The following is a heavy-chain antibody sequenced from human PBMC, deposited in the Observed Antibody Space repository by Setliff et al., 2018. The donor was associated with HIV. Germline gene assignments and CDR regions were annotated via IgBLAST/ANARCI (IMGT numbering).Heavy chain of an antibody. Sequence: GGSLRLSCAVSGFTFSTYGMHWVRQAPGKGLEWVAFIRYDGSNKYYADSVKGRFTISRDNSKNTLYLQMNSLRAEDTAVYYCAKVQNYYGSGSYPAHFDYWGQGTLVTVSS. D-gene: IGHD3-10*01. V-gene: IGHV3-30*02. CDR3: AKVQNYYGSGSYPAHFDY. J-gene: IGHJ4*02. CDR2: IRYDGSNK. CDR1: GFTFSTYG.